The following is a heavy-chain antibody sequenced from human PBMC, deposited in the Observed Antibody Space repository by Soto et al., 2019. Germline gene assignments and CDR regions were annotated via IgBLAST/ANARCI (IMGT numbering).Heavy chain of an antibody. Sequence: QVQLQQWGAGLLKPSETLSLTCAVYGGSFSGYYWSWIRQPPGKGLEWIGEINHSGSTNYNPSLKRRGTISVDTSKNQVSLKLGSVTAADTAVYYCASRAGGSSSYYFDYWGQGTLVTVSS. CDR3: ASRAGGSSSYYFDY. D-gene: IGHD6-6*01. CDR1: GGSFSGYY. V-gene: IGHV4-34*01. CDR2: INHSGST. J-gene: IGHJ4*02.